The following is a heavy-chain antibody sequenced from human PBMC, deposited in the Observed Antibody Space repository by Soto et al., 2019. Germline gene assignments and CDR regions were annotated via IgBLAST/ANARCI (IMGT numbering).Heavy chain of an antibody. J-gene: IGHJ4*02. Sequence: SETLSLTCSVSCGSIRRSDSCWTWVRQGPGKGLEWIAYISDSGRTDYNPSLKSRASISIDTSKNVFFLNLSSVTAADTAVYFCARVLITSGPLEYYFDYWGPGSQVT. CDR2: ISDSGRT. D-gene: IGHD3-16*01. CDR1: CGSIRRSDSC. CDR3: ARVLITSGPLEYYFDY. V-gene: IGHV4-31*03.